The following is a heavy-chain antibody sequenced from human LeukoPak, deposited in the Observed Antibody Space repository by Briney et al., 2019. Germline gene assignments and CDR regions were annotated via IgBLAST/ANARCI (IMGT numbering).Heavy chain of an antibody. J-gene: IGHJ6*02. CDR2: IFYSGST. Sequence: PSETLSLTCAVSGDSISGYYWSWIRQPPGKGLEWIGCIFYSGSTDYNPSLKSRLTISADTSRNQFSLKLSSVTAADTAVYYCARSLSRSSYYGMDVWGQGTTVTVSS. CDR1: GDSISGYY. CDR3: ARSLSRSSYYGMDV. V-gene: IGHV4-59*01.